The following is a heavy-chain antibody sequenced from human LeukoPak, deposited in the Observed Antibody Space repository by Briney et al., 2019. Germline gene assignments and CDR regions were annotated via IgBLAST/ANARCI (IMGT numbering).Heavy chain of an antibody. CDR1: GYTFTSYD. V-gene: IGHV1-8*03. D-gene: IGHD4-17*01. CDR2: MDPNSGKT. Sequence: ASVKVSCKASGYTFTSYDINWVRQGTGQGLEWMGWMDPNSGKTGYAQKFQGRVTITRNTSINTAYMELSSLRSEDTAVYYCARGHTAVTRHFDFWGQGTLVTVSS. J-gene: IGHJ4*02. CDR3: ARGHTAVTRHFDF.